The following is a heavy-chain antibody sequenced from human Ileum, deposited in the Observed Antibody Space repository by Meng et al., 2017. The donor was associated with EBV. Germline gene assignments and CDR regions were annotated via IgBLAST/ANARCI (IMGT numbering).Heavy chain of an antibody. Sequence: QVQLVQSGAEVKKPGAPVKVSCKTSGYIFSIHAISWLRQAPGQGLEWMGWISTYNGDTNYEQKLQDRVTITTDTSTSTAYMELRSLRSDDTAMYYCARDPSNSAGRRTYFDYWGQGTLVTVSS. D-gene: IGHD3-10*01. J-gene: IGHJ4*02. CDR3: ARDPSNSAGRRTYFDY. V-gene: IGHV1-18*01. CDR1: GYIFSIHA. CDR2: ISTYNGDT.